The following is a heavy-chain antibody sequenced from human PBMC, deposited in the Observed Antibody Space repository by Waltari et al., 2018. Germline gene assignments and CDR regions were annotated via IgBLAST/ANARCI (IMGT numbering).Heavy chain of an antibody. D-gene: IGHD5-18*01. Sequence: EVQLVESGGGLVQPGGSLRLSCAASGFTFSSYWMSWVRQAPGNGLEWVANIKQDGSEKYYVDSGKGRFTISRDNAKNSLYLQMNSLRAEDTAVYYCAREGVDTAMVKPYWGQGTLVTVSS. CDR3: AREGVDTAMVKPY. V-gene: IGHV3-7*04. CDR1: GFTFSSYW. J-gene: IGHJ4*02. CDR2: IKQDGSEK.